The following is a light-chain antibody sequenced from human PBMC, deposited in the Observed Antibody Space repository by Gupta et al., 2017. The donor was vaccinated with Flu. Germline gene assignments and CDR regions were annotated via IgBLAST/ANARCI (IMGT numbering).Light chain of an antibody. CDR1: QDISNY. Sequence: DIQMTQSPSSLSASVGDRVTITCQASQDISNYLNWYQQKPGKTPKLMIYDASKVERGVPSRFSGSGGSTDFTFTSSRRQSEVVAMYYGQQDYSLITFGQGTQVEIK. J-gene: IGKJ5*01. CDR2: DAS. CDR3: QQDYSLIT. V-gene: IGKV1-33*01.